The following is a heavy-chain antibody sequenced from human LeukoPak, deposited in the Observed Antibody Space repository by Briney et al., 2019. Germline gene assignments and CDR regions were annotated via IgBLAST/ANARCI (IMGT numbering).Heavy chain of an antibody. J-gene: IGHJ4*02. CDR3: AKDGFYSDSYCWGFDS. Sequence: GGSLRLSCAASGFTFNNYAMTWVRQPPGKGLDWVSSITGSGGTKFYADSVKGRFTVSRDNSKNTVHLQMNSLRADDTAVYNCAKDGFYSDSYCWGFDSWGQGTLVTVSS. CDR2: ITGSGGTK. CDR1: GFTFNNYA. V-gene: IGHV3-23*01. D-gene: IGHD3-16*01.